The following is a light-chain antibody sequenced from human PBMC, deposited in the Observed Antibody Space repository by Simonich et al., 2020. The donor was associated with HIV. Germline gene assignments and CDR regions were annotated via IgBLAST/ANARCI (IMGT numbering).Light chain of an antibody. J-gene: IGKJ1*01. Sequence: DIQMTQSPSTLSASVGDRVTITCRASQSISTWLAWYQQKPGKAPKLLIYQASSLESGVPSRVSGSGSGTEFTLTVSSLQPDDFATYYCQQSFSSPWTFGQGTKVAIK. V-gene: IGKV1-5*03. CDR2: QAS. CDR1: QSISTW. CDR3: QQSFSSPWT.